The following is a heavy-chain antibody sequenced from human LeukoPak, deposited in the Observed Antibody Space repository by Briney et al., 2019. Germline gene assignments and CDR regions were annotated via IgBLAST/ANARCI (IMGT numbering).Heavy chain of an antibody. D-gene: IGHD6-13*01. CDR3: AGGRWHPSVRVDY. J-gene: IGHJ4*02. Sequence: SETLSLTCAVYRGSFSGYSWSWIRQPPGKGLEWIGEINHSGSTNYNPSLKSRVTISVDTSKNQFSLKLNSVTAADTAVFYCAGGRWHPSVRVDYWGQGTLVTVSS. V-gene: IGHV4-34*01. CDR1: RGSFSGYS. CDR2: INHSGST.